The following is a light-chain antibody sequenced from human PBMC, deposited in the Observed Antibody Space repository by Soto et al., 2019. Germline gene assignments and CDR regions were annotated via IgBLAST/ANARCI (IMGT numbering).Light chain of an antibody. CDR1: QSVGSSY. CDR2: GAS. V-gene: IGKV3-20*01. Sequence: EIVLTQSPGTLSFSPGERATLSCRASQSVGSSYLAWYQQKPGQAPRLLIYGASSRATGIPDRFSGSGSATDFTLTISRLEPEDFAVYYCQQYAGSPWTFGQGTKLEIK. CDR3: QQYAGSPWT. J-gene: IGKJ1*01.